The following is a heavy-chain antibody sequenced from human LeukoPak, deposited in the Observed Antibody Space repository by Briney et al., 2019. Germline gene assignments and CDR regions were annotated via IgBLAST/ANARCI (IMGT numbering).Heavy chain of an antibody. CDR3: AREWGNNHFDY. Sequence: GSLRLSCAASGFTFSSYSMNWVRQAPGKGLEWVSSISTSSSYIYYADSVKGRFTISRDNAKNSLYLQMNSLRAEDTAVYYCAREWGNNHFDYWGQGTLVTVSS. CDR2: ISTSSSYI. D-gene: IGHD3-16*01. V-gene: IGHV3-21*01. CDR1: GFTFSSYS. J-gene: IGHJ4*02.